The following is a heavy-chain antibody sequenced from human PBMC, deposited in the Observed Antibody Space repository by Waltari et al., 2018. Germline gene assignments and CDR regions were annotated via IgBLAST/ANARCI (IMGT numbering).Heavy chain of an antibody. V-gene: IGHV1-69*08. Sequence: QVQLVQSGAEVKKPGSSVKVSCKASGGTFSSYAISWVRQAPGQGLEWMGRIIPIFGTANDAQKFQGRVTITADKSTSTAYMELSSLRSEDTAVYYCARSYYYDSSGYPRDDAFDIWGQGTMVTVSS. J-gene: IGHJ3*02. D-gene: IGHD3-22*01. CDR1: GGTFSSYA. CDR2: IIPIFGTA. CDR3: ARSYYYDSSGYPRDDAFDI.